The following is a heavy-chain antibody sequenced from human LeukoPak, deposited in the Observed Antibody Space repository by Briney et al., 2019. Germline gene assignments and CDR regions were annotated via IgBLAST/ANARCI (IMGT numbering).Heavy chain of an antibody. V-gene: IGHV4-59*01. J-gene: IGHJ4*02. CDR3: ARSNYDILTGYSLYFDY. CDR1: GGSISTYY. Sequence: SETLSLTCTLSGGSISTYYWSWIRQPPGKGLEWIGYIYHSGSTNYNPSLKSRVTISVDTSKNQFSLKLSSVTAADTAVYYCARSNYDILTGYSLYFDYWGQGTLVTVSS. CDR2: IYHSGST. D-gene: IGHD3-9*01.